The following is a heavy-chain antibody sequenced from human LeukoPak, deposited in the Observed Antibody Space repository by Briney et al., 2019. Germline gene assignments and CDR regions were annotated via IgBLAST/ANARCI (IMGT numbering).Heavy chain of an antibody. CDR3: ARDDRSGAYYYYYMDV. J-gene: IGHJ6*03. D-gene: IGHD3-3*01. V-gene: IGHV4-34*01. CDR1: GGSFSGYY. Sequence: SETLSLTCAVYGGSFSGYYWSWIRQPPGKGLEWIGEINHSGSTNYNPSLKSRVTISVDTSKNQFSLKLSSVTAADTAVYYCARDDRSGAYYYYYMDVWGKGTTVTVSS. CDR2: INHSGST.